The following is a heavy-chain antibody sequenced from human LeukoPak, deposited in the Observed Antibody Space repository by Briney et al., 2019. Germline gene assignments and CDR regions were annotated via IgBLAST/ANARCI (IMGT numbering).Heavy chain of an antibody. CDR2: ITPIFGTA. Sequence: SVKVSYKASGGTFISYDISWVRQAPGQGLEWMGGITPIFGTAKYAQKFQGRVTITAVESVSTAYMELSSLRSEDTAVYYCARGWLAETTVVTPYNYWGQGTLVTVSS. CDR3: ARGWLAETTVVTPYNY. CDR1: GGTFISYD. V-gene: IGHV1-69*13. D-gene: IGHD4-23*01. J-gene: IGHJ4*01.